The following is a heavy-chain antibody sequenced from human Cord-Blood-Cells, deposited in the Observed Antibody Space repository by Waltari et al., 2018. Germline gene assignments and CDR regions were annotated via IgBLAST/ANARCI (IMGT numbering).Heavy chain of an antibody. J-gene: IGHJ3*02. CDR2: IYSGGST. D-gene: IGHD2-15*01. CDR3: ARASLPIDAFDI. V-gene: IGHV3-53*01. CDR1: GFPVSSNY. Sequence: EVQLVESGGGLIQPGGSLRLSCAASGFPVSSNYLSWVRQAPGKGLEWVSVIYSGGSTYYADSVKGRFTISRDNSKNTLYLQMNSLRAEDTAVYYCARASLPIDAFDIWGQGTMVTVSS.